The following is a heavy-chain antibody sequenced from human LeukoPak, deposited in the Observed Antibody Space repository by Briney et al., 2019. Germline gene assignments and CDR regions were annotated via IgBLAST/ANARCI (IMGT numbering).Heavy chain of an antibody. Sequence: PGGSLRLSCVASGFPFSNYAMSWVRQAPGKGLECVSVISGDAGTTYYADSVKGRFTISRDNSKNTLYLQMNSLRAEDTAVYYCASPTTSWYGDAFDIWGQGTMVTVSS. J-gene: IGHJ3*02. CDR3: ASPTTSWYGDAFDI. CDR2: ISGDAGTT. V-gene: IGHV3-23*01. D-gene: IGHD6-13*01. CDR1: GFPFSNYA.